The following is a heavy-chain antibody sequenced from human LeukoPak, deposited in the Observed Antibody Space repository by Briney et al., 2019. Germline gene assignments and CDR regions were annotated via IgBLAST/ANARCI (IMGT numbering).Heavy chain of an antibody. J-gene: IGHJ4*02. CDR1: GFTFNTYG. Sequence: GGSLRLSCAASGFTFNTYGMHWVRQAPGKGLEYVSGIGPDGGTTYYAKSVKGRFTISRDDSKSMVYLQMGSLTADDMAVYYCARGAQLTDYWGQGTLVTVSS. CDR3: ARGAQLTDY. V-gene: IGHV3-64*01. CDR2: IGPDGGTT. D-gene: IGHD6-13*01.